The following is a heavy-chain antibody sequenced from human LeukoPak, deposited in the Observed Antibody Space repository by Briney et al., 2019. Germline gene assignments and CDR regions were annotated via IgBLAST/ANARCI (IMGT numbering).Heavy chain of an antibody. D-gene: IGHD3-16*01. V-gene: IGHV3-48*04. CDR3: ARAMSTFGGVRNYFDS. Sequence: GGSLRLSCAASGFTFTGHIMNWVRQAPGKGLEWISFVSISSGTIYYADSVKGRFSISRDNAKSSLDLQMNSLRAEDTAVYYCARAMSTFGGVRNYFDSWGQGTLVTVSS. CDR1: GFTFTGHI. J-gene: IGHJ4*02. CDR2: VSISSGTI.